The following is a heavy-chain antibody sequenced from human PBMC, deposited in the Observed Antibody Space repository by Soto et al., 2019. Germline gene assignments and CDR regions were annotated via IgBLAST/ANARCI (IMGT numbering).Heavy chain of an antibody. J-gene: IGHJ4*02. CDR3: AKSKGGWTLDF. Sequence: QVQLVQSGAEVKKPGASVKLSCKASGYTFSSSAMHWVRQAPGQRREWMGWINVGNEKTEYSWRLQGRVTITKDTSASTADMELSGLTSEDTAVYYCAKSKGGWTLDFWGPGTLVTVSS. CDR1: GYTFSSSA. D-gene: IGHD6-19*01. V-gene: IGHV1-3*01. CDR2: INVGNEKT.